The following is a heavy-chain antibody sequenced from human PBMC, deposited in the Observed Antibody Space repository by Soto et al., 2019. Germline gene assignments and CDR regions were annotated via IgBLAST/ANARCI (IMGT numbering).Heavy chain of an antibody. Sequence: SETLSLTCTVSGGSTSSSNYQWVWIRQPPGKGLEWIGNVYYNGNTYYNPSLSSRLTISVDTSNNHFSLKVKSVTAADTAVYYCARLQRSSSWYVKWWFDPWGQGTLVTVSS. CDR2: VYYNGNT. CDR1: GGSTSSSNYQ. CDR3: ARLQRSSSWYVKWWFDP. J-gene: IGHJ5*02. D-gene: IGHD6-13*01. V-gene: IGHV4-39*02.